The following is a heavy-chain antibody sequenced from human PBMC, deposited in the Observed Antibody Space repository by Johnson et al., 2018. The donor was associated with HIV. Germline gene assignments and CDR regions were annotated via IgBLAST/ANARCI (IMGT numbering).Heavy chain of an antibody. Sequence: VQLVESGGGVVQPGRSLRLSCAASGFTFSTYAMHWVRQAPGKGLEWVAAISYDGSNKYYADSVKGRFTISRDNSKNTLYLQMNSLRAEDTAVYYCARDLAGHNAFDIWGQGTMVTVSS. CDR1: GFTFSTYA. V-gene: IGHV3-30*14. CDR2: ISYDGSNK. CDR3: ARDLAGHNAFDI. D-gene: IGHD6-19*01. J-gene: IGHJ3*02.